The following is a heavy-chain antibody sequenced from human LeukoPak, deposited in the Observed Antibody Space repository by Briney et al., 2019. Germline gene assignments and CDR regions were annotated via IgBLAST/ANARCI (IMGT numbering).Heavy chain of an antibody. CDR3: ARDSLGSYSSPDN. CDR2: ISAYTGNT. Sequence: ASVKVSCKASGYTFTGYYMHWVRQAPGQGLEWMGWISAYTGNTNYAQKVQGRVTMTTDTSTSTAYMEVRSLRSDDTAVYYCARDSLGSYSSPDNWGQGTLVTVSS. D-gene: IGHD1-26*01. CDR1: GYTFTGYY. J-gene: IGHJ4*02. V-gene: IGHV1-18*04.